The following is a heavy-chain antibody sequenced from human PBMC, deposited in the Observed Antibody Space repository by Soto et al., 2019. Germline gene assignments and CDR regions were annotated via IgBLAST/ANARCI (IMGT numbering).Heavy chain of an antibody. D-gene: IGHD6-19*01. CDR1: GGTFSSYA. CDR2: IIPIFGTA. CDR3: ARGSGGWYGYYYYGMDV. V-gene: IGHV1-69*13. J-gene: IGHJ6*02. Sequence: ASVKVSCKASGGTFSSYAISWVRQAPGQGLEWMGGIIPIFGTANYAQKFQGRVTITADESTSTAYMELSSLRSEDTAVYYCARGSGGWYGYYYYGMDVWGQGTTVTV.